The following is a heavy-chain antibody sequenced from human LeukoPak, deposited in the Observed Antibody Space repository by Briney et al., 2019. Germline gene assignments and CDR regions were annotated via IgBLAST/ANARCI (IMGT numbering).Heavy chain of an antibody. J-gene: IGHJ4*02. CDR2: ISHSGNT. CDR1: GYSISSTYY. Sequence: PSETLSLTCTVSGYSISSTYYGAWTRQPPGKGLEWIATISHSGNTYYTPSLESRLTISLDTSKKHFSLRLSSVTAADTAVYYCARVNAPVATFDYWGLGTLVAVSS. CDR3: ARVNAPVATFDY. D-gene: IGHD1-1*01. V-gene: IGHV4-38-2*02.